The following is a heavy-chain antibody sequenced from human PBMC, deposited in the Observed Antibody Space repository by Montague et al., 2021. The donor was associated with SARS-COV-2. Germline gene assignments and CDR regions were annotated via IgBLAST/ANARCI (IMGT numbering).Heavy chain of an antibody. V-gene: IGHV4-61*02. D-gene: IGHD6-13*01. CDR1: GGSISSGSYY. Sequence: TLSLTCTVSGGSISSGSYYWSWIRQPAGKGLEWIGRIYTSGSTNYNPSLKSRVTISVDTSKNQFSLKLSSVTAADTAVYYCANENCEGTATNWFDPWGQGILVTVSS. CDR3: ANENCEGTATNWFDP. CDR2: IYTSGST. J-gene: IGHJ5*02.